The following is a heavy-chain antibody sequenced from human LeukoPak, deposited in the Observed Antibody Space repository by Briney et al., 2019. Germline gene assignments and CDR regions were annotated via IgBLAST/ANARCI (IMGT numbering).Heavy chain of an antibody. CDR1: GGSISSYY. CDR3: ARDTTSFGVVIYYFDY. Sequence: SETLSLTCTVSGGSISSYYWSWIRQPAGKGLEWIGRIYTSGSTNYNPSLKSRVTMSVDTSKNQFSLKLSSVTAADTAVYYCARDTTSFGVVIYYFDYWGRGTLVTVSS. D-gene: IGHD3-3*01. CDR2: IYTSGST. J-gene: IGHJ4*02. V-gene: IGHV4-4*07.